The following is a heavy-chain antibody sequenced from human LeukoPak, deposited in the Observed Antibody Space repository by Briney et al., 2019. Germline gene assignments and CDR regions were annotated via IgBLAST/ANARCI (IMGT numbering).Heavy chain of an antibody. V-gene: IGHV1-18*01. D-gene: IGHD3-10*01. CDR2: ISAYNGNT. Sequence: ASVKVSCKASGYTFTSYGISWVRQAPGQGLEWMGWISAYNGNTNYAQKLQGRVTMTTDTSTSTAYMELSSLRSEDTAVYYCARGSITMVRGGEGRRLDSHYYGMDVWGQGTTVTVSS. CDR3: ARGSITMVRGGEGRRLDSHYYGMDV. CDR1: GYTFTSYG. J-gene: IGHJ6*02.